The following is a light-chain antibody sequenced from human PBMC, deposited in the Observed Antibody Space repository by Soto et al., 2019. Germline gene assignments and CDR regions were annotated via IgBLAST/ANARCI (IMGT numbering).Light chain of an antibody. CDR1: QSINSN. CDR3: QQYNNWFWT. Sequence: EILMTQSPATLSVSPGERATLSCRASQSINSNLAWYQQKPGQAPRVLIYGASTRATGIPARFSGSGSGTEFTLTISSLQSEDFAVYYCQQYNNWFWTFGQGTKVDI. J-gene: IGKJ1*01. V-gene: IGKV3-15*01. CDR2: GAS.